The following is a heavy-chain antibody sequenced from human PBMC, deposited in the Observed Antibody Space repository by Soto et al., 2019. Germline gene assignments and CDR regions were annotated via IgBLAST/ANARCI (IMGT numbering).Heavy chain of an antibody. CDR2: IKHSGST. CDR1: GGSFSGYY. CDR3: ARDSLGIAVLGTGRSKNNWFDP. D-gene: IGHD6-19*01. V-gene: IGHV4-34*01. J-gene: IGHJ5*02. Sequence: QVQLQQWGAGLLKPSETLSLTCAVYGGSFSGYYWSWIRQPPGKGLEWSGEIKHSGSTNYNPSLKSRLTISIDTSKNHFSLKLSSVTAADTAIYYCARDSLGIAVLGTGRSKNNWFDPWGQGTLVTVSS.